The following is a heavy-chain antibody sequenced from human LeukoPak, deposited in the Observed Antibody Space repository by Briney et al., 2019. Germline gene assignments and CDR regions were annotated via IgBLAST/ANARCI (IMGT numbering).Heavy chain of an antibody. CDR3: ARDWGTYYYDSSGYPGAFDI. CDR2: IYTSRST. CDR1: GGSISSYY. V-gene: IGHV4-4*07. J-gene: IGHJ3*02. D-gene: IGHD3-22*01. Sequence: SETLSLTCTVSGGSISSYYWSWIRQPAGKGLEWIGRIYTSRSTNYNPSLKSRVTMSVDTSKNQFSLKLSSVTAADTAVYYCARDWGTYYYDSSGYPGAFDIWGQGTMVTVSS.